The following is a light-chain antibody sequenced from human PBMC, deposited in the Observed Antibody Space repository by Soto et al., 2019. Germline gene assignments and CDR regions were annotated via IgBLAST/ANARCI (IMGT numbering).Light chain of an antibody. Sequence: DIQMTQSPSTLSASVGDRVTITCRASQSISCWLAWYQQKLGKAPKLLIYKAPSLESRVPSRFSGSGSGTEFTLTISSLQPDDFATYYCQQYNSSPTFGHGTKVEIK. J-gene: IGKJ1*01. V-gene: IGKV1-5*03. CDR3: QQYNSSPT. CDR2: KAP. CDR1: QSISCW.